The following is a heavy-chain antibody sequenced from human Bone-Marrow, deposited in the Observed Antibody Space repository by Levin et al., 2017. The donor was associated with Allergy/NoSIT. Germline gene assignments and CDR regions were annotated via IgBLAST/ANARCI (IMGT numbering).Heavy chain of an antibody. Sequence: PGGSLRLSCAVSGGSISSSNWWSWVRQPPGKGLEWIGEIYHSGSTNYNPSLKSRVTISVDKSKNQFSLKLSSVTAADTAVYYCAYDYGDYQLVYWGQGTLVTVSS. CDR2: IYHSGST. V-gene: IGHV4-4*02. CDR1: GGSISSSNW. D-gene: IGHD4-17*01. CDR3: AYDYGDYQLVY. J-gene: IGHJ4*02.